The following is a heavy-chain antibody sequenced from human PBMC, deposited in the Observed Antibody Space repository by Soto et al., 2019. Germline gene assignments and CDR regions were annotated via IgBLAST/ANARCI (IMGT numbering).Heavy chain of an antibody. CDR2: IITIFGTA. Sequence: SPVKLSWKASGGRFRSNSSSWLRQAPGQGLEWMGGIITIFGTANYAQKFQGRVTITADESTSTAYMELSSLRSEDTAVYYCARVPRKYSSSSTDTKPTRALDYWGKGTLVTVSP. J-gene: IGHJ4*02. CDR1: GGRFRSNS. D-gene: IGHD6-6*01. CDR3: ARVPRKYSSSSTDTKPTRALDY. V-gene: IGHV1-69*13.